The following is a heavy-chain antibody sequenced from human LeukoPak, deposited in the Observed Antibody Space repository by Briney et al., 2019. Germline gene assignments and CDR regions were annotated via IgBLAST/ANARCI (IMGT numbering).Heavy chain of an antibody. CDR1: GFTFSSYA. J-gene: IGHJ4*02. D-gene: IGHD3-22*01. CDR2: ISGSGGST. V-gene: IGHV3-23*01. Sequence: PGGSLRLSCAASGFTFSSYAMSWVRQAPGKGLEWVSAISGSGGSTYYADSVKGRFTISRDNAKNSPNLQMDSLRADDTAVYYCARLGYYYDSSGYHENFYFDHWGQGTLVTVSS. CDR3: ARLGYYYDSSGYHENFYFDH.